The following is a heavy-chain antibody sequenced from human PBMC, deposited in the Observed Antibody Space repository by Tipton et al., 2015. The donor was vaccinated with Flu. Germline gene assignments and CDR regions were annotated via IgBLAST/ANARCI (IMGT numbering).Heavy chain of an antibody. J-gene: IGHJ5*02. Sequence: LRLSCDVSGYSIRSDYYWGWIRQPPGKGLEWIANMYRSGNTYSNPSLQSRVSTSIDKSKNQFSLKLTSVTAADTAIYYCARRDYSNYVSDPKNWFDPWGRGILVIVSS. D-gene: IGHD4-11*01. CDR2: MYRSGNT. CDR1: GYSIRSDYY. CDR3: ARRDYSNYVSDPKNWFDP. V-gene: IGHV4-38-2*01.